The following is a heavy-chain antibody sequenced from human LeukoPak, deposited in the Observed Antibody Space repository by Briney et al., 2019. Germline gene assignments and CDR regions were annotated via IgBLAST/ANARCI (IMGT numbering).Heavy chain of an antibody. D-gene: IGHD3-3*01. V-gene: IGHV1-8*03. CDR2: MNPNSGNT. J-gene: IGHJ4*02. CDR1: GYTFTSYD. Sequence: GASVKVSCKASGYTFTSYDINWVRQATGQGLEWMGWMNPNSGNTGYAEKFQGRVTITRNTSINTAYMELRSLRSEDTAVYYYASRHYYDFWAGREIAFDYWGQGALVTVSS. CDR3: ASRHYYDFWAGREIAFDY.